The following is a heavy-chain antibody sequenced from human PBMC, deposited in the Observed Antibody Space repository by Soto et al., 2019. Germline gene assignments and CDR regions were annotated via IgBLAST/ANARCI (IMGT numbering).Heavy chain of an antibody. CDR3: ARGGYYYGSGSSLYMDV. J-gene: IGHJ6*03. CDR2: ISAYNGNT. CDR1: GYTFTSYG. D-gene: IGHD3-10*01. V-gene: IGHV1-18*01. Sequence: QVQLVQSGAEVKKPGASVKVSCKASGYTFTSYGISWVRQAPGQGLEWMGWISAYNGNTNYAQKLQGRVTLTTDTSTSTAYMELRSLRSDDTAVYYCARGGYYYGSGSSLYMDVWGKGTTVTVSS.